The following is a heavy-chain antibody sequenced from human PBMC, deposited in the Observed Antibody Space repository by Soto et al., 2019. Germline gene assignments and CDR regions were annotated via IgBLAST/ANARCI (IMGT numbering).Heavy chain of an antibody. D-gene: IGHD2-15*01. CDR3: ARIQVAASDY. CDR1: GFSLSNARMG. Sequence: QVTLKESGPVLVKPTETLTLTCTASGFSLSNARMGVSRIRQPPGKALEWLAHIFSSDEKSYSTSLKSSPTLXXDPTKSQVRLTITNIEPVDTPTYYWARIQVAASDYWGQGTLVTVSS. CDR2: IFSSDEK. V-gene: IGHV2-26*01. J-gene: IGHJ4*02.